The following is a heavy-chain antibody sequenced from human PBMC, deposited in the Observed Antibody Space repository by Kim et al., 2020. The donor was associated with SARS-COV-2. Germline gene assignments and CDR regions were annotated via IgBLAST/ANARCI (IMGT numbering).Heavy chain of an antibody. V-gene: IGHV3-23*01. CDR3: AKEAPRYYYDSSGYSY. D-gene: IGHD3-22*01. J-gene: IGHJ4*02. Sequence: SVKGRLTISRDNSKNTLYLQMNSLRAEDTAVYYCAKEAPRYYYDSSGYSYWGQGTLVTVSS.